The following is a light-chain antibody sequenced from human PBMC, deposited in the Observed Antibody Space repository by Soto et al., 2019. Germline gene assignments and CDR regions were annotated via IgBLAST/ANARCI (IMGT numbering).Light chain of an antibody. Sequence: QSVLTQPPSTSETPGQRVTISCSGSSSNIGSNSVSCYQQLPGTAPKLLMFNNYQRPSGVPDRFAGSKSGTSASLAISGLQSEDEADYYCAAWDDSLKGWVFGGGTQLTVL. J-gene: IGLJ3*02. CDR2: NNY. V-gene: IGLV1-44*01. CDR3: AAWDDSLKGWV. CDR1: SSNIGSNS.